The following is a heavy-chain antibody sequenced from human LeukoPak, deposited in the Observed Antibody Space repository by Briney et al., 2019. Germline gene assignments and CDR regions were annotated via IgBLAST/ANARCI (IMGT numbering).Heavy chain of an antibody. CDR1: GYTFTTYG. Sequence: GASVKVSCKASGYTFTTYGINWVRQAPGQGLGWMGWISAYNGNTNYAQKFRDRVTMTTDTSTSTAYMELRSLRSDDTAVYYCARDLIAVRPGWFDPWGQGTLVTVPS. V-gene: IGHV1-18*01. CDR2: ISAYNGNT. J-gene: IGHJ5*02. D-gene: IGHD6-6*01. CDR3: ARDLIAVRPGWFDP.